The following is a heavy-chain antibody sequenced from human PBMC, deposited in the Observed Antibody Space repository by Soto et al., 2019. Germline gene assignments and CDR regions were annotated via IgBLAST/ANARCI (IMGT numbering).Heavy chain of an antibody. V-gene: IGHV3-33*01. J-gene: IGHJ4*02. Sequence: GGSLRLSCAASGFTFSSYGMHWVRQAPGKGLEWVAVIWYDGSNKYYADSVKGRFTISRDNSKNTLYLQMNSLRAEDTAVYYCARESGIAAPFDYWGQGTLVTVSS. CDR2: IWYDGSNK. CDR3: ARESGIAAPFDY. D-gene: IGHD6-13*01. CDR1: GFTFSSYG.